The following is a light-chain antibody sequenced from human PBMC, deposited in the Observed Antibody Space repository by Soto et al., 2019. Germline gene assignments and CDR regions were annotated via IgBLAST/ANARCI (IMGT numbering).Light chain of an antibody. CDR2: DAS. CDR3: QQRSNWPSIT. CDR1: QSVSSY. Sequence: EIVLTQSPATLSLSPGERATLSCRASQSVSSYLAWYQQKPGQAPRLLIYDASNRATGIPARFSGSGSGTDSTLTIRSLEPEDFAVYYCQQRSNWPSITVGQGTRLEIK. J-gene: IGKJ5*01. V-gene: IGKV3-11*01.